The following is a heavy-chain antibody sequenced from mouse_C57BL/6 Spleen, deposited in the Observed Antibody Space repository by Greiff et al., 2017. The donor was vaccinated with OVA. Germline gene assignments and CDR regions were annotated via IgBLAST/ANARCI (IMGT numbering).Heavy chain of an antibody. CDR2: IYPGDGDT. CDR1: GYAFSSYW. Sequence: QVHVKQSGAELVKPGASVKISCKASGYAFSSYWMNWVKQRPGKGLEWIGQIYPGDGDTNYNGKFKGKATLTADKSSSTAYMQLSSLTSEDSAVYFCARFITTVVDFDYWGQGTTLTVSS. J-gene: IGHJ2*01. D-gene: IGHD1-1*01. CDR3: ARFITTVVDFDY. V-gene: IGHV1-80*01.